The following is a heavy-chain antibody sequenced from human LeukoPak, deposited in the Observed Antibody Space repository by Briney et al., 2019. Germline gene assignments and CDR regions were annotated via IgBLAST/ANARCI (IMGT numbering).Heavy chain of an antibody. CDR2: IYYSGRT. CDR3: ARQDIVTTIRHFDL. CDR1: GVSVSSFY. D-gene: IGHD5-12*01. V-gene: IGHV4-59*08. J-gene: IGHJ2*01. Sequence: NPSETLSLTCTVSGVSVSSFYWSWIRQPPGKGLEWIGYIYYSGRTNYNPSLKSRVTISVDTSKNQFSLKLSSVTAADTAVYYCARQDIVTTIRHFDLWGRGTLVTVSS.